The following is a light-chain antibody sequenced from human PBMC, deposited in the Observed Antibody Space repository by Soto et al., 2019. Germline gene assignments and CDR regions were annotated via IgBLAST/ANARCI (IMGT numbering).Light chain of an antibody. J-gene: IGKJ4*01. CDR3: QQLNNYPRALT. CDR1: QAISNN. Sequence: DIQLTQSPSFLSASVGDRVTITCRASQAISNNLAWYQHNPGKPPKLLIYGASTLQSGAPSRFSGSGSGTEFTLTISSLQPEDFATYYCQQLNNYPRALTFGGGTKVEIE. V-gene: IGKV1-9*01. CDR2: GAS.